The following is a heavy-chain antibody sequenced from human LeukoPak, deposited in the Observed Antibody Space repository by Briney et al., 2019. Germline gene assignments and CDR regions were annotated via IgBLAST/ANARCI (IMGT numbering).Heavy chain of an antibody. Sequence: SETLSLTCTVSGGSISSYYWGWIRQPPGKGLVWIGSIYYSGSTYYNPSLKSRVTISVDTSKNQFSLKLSSVTAADTAVYYCARQRPFWSYYYYMDVWGKGTTVTVSS. CDR3: ARQRPFWSYYYYMDV. J-gene: IGHJ6*03. CDR1: GGSISSYY. V-gene: IGHV4-39*01. CDR2: IYYSGST. D-gene: IGHD3-3*01.